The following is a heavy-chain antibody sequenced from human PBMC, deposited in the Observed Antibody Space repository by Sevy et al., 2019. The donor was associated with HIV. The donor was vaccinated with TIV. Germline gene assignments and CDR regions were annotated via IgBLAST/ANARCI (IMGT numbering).Heavy chain of an antibody. CDR3: ARSKVGVGDAFDI. J-gene: IGHJ3*02. CDR1: VFTFSSHW. D-gene: IGHD3-16*01. Sequence: GGSLRLSCAASVFTFSSHWMQWVRQAPGKGLVWVSRLNYDGSYTNYADSVKGRFTISRDNAKSTLYLQMNSLRAEDTALYYCARSKVGVGDAFDIWGQGTMVTVSS. CDR2: LNYDGSYT. V-gene: IGHV3-74*01.